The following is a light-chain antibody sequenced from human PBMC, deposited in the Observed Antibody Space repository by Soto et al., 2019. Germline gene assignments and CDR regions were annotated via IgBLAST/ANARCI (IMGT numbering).Light chain of an antibody. CDR1: SSDVCGYNY. V-gene: IGLV2-14*03. J-gene: IGLJ1*01. Sequence: QSALTQPASGSGAPGQSITISCTGTSSDVCGYNYVSWYQQHPGKAPKLMIYDVSNRPSGVSNRFSGSKSGNTASLTISGLQAEDEADYYCSSYTSSSLHVFGTGTKLTVL. CDR2: DVS. CDR3: SSYTSSSLHV.